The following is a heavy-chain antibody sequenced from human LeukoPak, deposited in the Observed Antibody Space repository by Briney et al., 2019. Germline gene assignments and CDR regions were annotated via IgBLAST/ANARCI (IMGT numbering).Heavy chain of an antibody. J-gene: IGHJ4*02. CDR3: AKDQGYDFWSGYPFDY. CDR1: GYTFTSYD. D-gene: IGHD3-3*01. V-gene: IGHV1-8*01. Sequence: ASVKVSCKASGYTFTSYDINWVRQATGQGLEWMGWMNPNSGNTGYAQKFQGRVTMTRNTSISTAYMELSSLRSEDTAVYYCAKDQGYDFWSGYPFDYWGQGTLVTVSS. CDR2: MNPNSGNT.